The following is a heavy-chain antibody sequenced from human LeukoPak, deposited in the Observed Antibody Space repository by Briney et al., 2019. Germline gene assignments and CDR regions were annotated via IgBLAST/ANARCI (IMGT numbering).Heavy chain of an antibody. Sequence: SETLSLTCAVYGGSFSGYYWSRIRQPPGKGLEWIGEINHSGSTNYNPSLKSRVTISVDTSKNLFSLKLSSVTAADTAVYYCARQADSRGTDGVSYYFDYWGQGTLVTVSS. CDR2: INHSGST. J-gene: IGHJ4*02. CDR1: GGSFSGYY. D-gene: IGHD2-8*01. V-gene: IGHV4-34*01. CDR3: ARQADSRGTDGVSYYFDY.